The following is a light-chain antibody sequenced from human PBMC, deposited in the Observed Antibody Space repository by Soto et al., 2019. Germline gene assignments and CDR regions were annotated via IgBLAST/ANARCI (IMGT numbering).Light chain of an antibody. CDR3: QQYGRTSWT. V-gene: IGKV3-20*01. J-gene: IGKJ1*01. CDR1: QSVSTNF. CDR2: GAS. Sequence: EIVLTQSPGTLSLSPGEGATLSCRASQSVSTNFFAWYQQKPGQAPRLLIYGASTRATGIPDRFRGSGSGIDFTLTISRLEPEDVAVYYCQQYGRTSWTFGQGTKVEIK.